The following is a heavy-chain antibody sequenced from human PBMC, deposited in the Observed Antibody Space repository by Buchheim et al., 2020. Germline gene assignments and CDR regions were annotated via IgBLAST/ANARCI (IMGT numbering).Heavy chain of an antibody. CDR3: ARGPPTAIAEYFQH. CDR1: GFTFSSYA. J-gene: IGHJ1*01. V-gene: IGHV3-30-3*01. CDR2: ISYDGSNK. Sequence: QVQLVESGGGVVQPGRSLRLSCAASGFTFSSYAMHWVRQAPGKGLEWVAVISYDGSNKYYADSVKGRFTISRDNSKNTLYLQMNSLRAEDTAVYYCARGPPTAIAEYFQHWGQGTL. D-gene: IGHD4-17*01.